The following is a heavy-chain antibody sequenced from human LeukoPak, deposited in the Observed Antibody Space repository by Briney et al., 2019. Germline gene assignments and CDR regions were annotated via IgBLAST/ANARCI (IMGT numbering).Heavy chain of an antibody. Sequence: PGGPLRLSCAACGFSFSNCSMNWVRQAPGKGLEWVSSISCSSSYIYYADSLEGRFTISRDNVRNSLYLQMNSLRAEDTAVYYCAGDYEGNLAFDIWGQGTMVTVSS. CDR1: GFSFSNCS. D-gene: IGHD4-23*01. V-gene: IGHV3-21*01. J-gene: IGHJ3*02. CDR3: AGDYEGNLAFDI. CDR2: ISCSSSYI.